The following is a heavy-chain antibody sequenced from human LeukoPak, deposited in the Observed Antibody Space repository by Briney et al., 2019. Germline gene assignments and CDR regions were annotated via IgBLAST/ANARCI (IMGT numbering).Heavy chain of an antibody. D-gene: IGHD6-13*01. CDR1: GGSFSGYY. J-gene: IGHJ3*02. Sequence: SETLSLTCAVYGGSFSGYYWSWIRQPPGKGLEWIGEINHSGSTNYNPSLKSRVTISVDTSKNQFSLKLSSVTAADTAVYYCAREFIAAAGTTRGDAFDIWGQGTMVTVSS. CDR2: INHSGST. CDR3: AREFIAAAGTTRGDAFDI. V-gene: IGHV4-34*01.